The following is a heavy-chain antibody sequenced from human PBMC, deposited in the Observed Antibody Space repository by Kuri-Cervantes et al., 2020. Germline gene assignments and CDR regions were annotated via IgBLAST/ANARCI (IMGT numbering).Heavy chain of an antibody. CDR3: AKTRWAYGDYGCDY. CDR1: GFTFSPYP. CDR2: ISYDGTNK. V-gene: IGHV3-30*07. Sequence: GESLKISCAASGFTFSPYPMNWGRQAPGKGLEWVAVISYDGTNKYYANSVKGRFTISRDNSKNTLYLQMNSLRAEDTAVYYCAKTRWAYGDYGCDYWGQGTLVTVSS. J-gene: IGHJ4*02. D-gene: IGHD4-17*01.